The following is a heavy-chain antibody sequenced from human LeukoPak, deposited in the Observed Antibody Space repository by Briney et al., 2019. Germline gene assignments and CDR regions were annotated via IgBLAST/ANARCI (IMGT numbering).Heavy chain of an antibody. Sequence: ASVKVSCKASGYTFTAYYMHWVRQAPGQGLEWMGWINPNSGGTNYAQKFQGRVTTTRDTSISTAYMDLSRLRSDDTAVYYCARGGLDIVVVVAATPRVNWFDRWGRGRLVTVSS. D-gene: IGHD2-15*01. CDR3: ARGGLDIVVVVAATPRVNWFDR. CDR2: INPNSGGT. V-gene: IGHV1-2*02. CDR1: GYTFTAYY. J-gene: IGHJ5*02.